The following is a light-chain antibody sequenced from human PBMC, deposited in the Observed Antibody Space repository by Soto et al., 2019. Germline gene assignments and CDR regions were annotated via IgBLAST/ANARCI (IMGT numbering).Light chain of an antibody. V-gene: IGKV3-20*01. Sequence: EIVVPQSPGTLSLSPGERATLSCRASQSVSSSYLAWYQQKPGQAPRLLIYGASSRATGIPDRFSGSGSGTDITLTISRLEPEDCAVDYCHQYDSSPLTFGGGTKVEIK. CDR3: HQYDSSPLT. J-gene: IGKJ4*01. CDR2: GAS. CDR1: QSVSSSY.